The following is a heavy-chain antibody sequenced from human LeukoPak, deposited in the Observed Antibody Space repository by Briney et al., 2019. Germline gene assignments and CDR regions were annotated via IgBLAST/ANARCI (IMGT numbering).Heavy chain of an antibody. CDR3: AKDHIGGGYCSSTSCQEDY. J-gene: IGHJ4*02. D-gene: IGHD2-2*01. V-gene: IGHV3-23*01. Sequence: GGSLRLSCTASGFIFSSYTMSWVRQAPGRGLEWVSTISGSGDNSYYADSVKGRFTISRDNSKNTLYLQMNSLRAEDTAVYYCAKDHIGGGYCSSTSCQEDYWGQGTLVTVSS. CDR2: ISGSGDNS. CDR1: GFIFSSYT.